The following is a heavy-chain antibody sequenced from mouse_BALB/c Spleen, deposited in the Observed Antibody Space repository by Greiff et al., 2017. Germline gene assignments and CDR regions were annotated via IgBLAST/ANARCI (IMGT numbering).Heavy chain of an antibody. J-gene: IGHJ4*01. D-gene: IGHD2-14*01. Sequence: DVKLVESGGGLVKPGGSLKLSCAASGFAFSSYDMSWVRQTPEKRLEWVAYISSGGGSTYYPDTVKGRFTISRDNAKNTLYLQMSSLKSEDTAMYYCARHRVYYRYDERYAMDYWGQGTSVTVSS. CDR2: ISSGGGST. CDR3: ARHRVYYRYDERYAMDY. V-gene: IGHV5-12-1*01. CDR1: GFAFSSYD.